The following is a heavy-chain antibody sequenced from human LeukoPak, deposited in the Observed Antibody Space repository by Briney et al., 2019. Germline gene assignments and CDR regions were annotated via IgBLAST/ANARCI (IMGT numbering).Heavy chain of an antibody. D-gene: IGHD2-2*01. CDR2: IYHSGST. Sequence: TLSLTCTVSGGSISSGGYYWSWIRQPPGKGLEWIGYIYHSGSTYYNPSLKSRVTISVDRSKNQFSLKLSSVTAADTAVYYCAREVGQVVPAAGSYYFDYWGQGTLVTVSS. V-gene: IGHV4-30-2*01. CDR3: AREVGQVVPAAGSYYFDY. J-gene: IGHJ4*02. CDR1: GGSISSGGYY.